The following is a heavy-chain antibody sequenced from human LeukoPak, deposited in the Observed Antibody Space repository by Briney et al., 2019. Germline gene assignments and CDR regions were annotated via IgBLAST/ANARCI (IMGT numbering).Heavy chain of an antibody. D-gene: IGHD4-17*01. CDR1: GFTFSSYG. J-gene: IGHJ4*02. CDR2: IWYDGSNK. CDR3: ARDGTDTTDFDY. Sequence: GGSLRLSCAASGFTFSSYGMHWVPQAPGKGLEWVAVIWYDGSNKYYADSVKGRFTISRDNSKNTLYLQMNSLRAEDTAVYYCARDGTDTTDFDYWGQGTLVTVSS. V-gene: IGHV3-33*01.